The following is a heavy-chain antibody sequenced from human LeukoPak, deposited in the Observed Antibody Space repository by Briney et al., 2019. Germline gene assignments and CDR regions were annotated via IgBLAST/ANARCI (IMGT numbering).Heavy chain of an antibody. J-gene: IGHJ4*02. D-gene: IGHD2-2*03. CDR3: ATDLHFGYCTATSCANY. Sequence: PGGSLRLSCAASGFTFSDYYMSWIRQAPGKGLEWVGRIRSTPDGGATDYAAPVKGRFTISRDDSKNTLYLQMSSLRTEDTAVYYCATDLHFGYCTATSCANYWGQGTLVTVSS. CDR2: IRSTPDGGAT. V-gene: IGHV3-15*01. CDR1: GFTFSDYY.